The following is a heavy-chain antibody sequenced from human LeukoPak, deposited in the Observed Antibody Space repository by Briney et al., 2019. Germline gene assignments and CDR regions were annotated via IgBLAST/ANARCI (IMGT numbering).Heavy chain of an antibody. J-gene: IGHJ5*02. CDR1: GFSFSSYA. D-gene: IGHD3-16*01. Sequence: GGSLRLSCAASGFSFSSYAMSWVRQAPGKGLEWVAFIRYDGSNKYYADSVKGRFSISIDNSKNMVYLQMSSLRAEDTAVYYCAKVTMGDVWFDPWGQRTLVTVSS. V-gene: IGHV3-30*02. CDR3: AKVTMGDVWFDP. CDR2: IRYDGSNK.